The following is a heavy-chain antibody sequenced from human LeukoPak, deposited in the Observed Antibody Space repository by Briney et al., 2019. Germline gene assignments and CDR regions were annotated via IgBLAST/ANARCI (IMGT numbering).Heavy chain of an antibody. J-gene: IGHJ4*02. Sequence: GGSLTLSCAASGFTFSSYAMSGVRQPGGKGLEWVSTICGSGANTYYSDSVKGRFTSSRDNSRDALYLQMNTLRAEDTAAYYCARGLYYYDSSGYYSRLDYWGQGTLVTVSS. D-gene: IGHD3-22*01. CDR3: ARGLYYYDSSGYYSRLDY. CDR1: GFTFSSYA. V-gene: IGHV3-23*01. CDR2: ICGSGANT.